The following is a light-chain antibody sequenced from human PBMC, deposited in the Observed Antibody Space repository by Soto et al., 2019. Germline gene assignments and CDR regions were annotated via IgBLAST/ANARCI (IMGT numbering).Light chain of an antibody. Sequence: EIVLTQSPATLSLSPGERATLSCRASQSVSSSYLAWYQQKPGQAPRLLIYGASSRATGIPDRFSGSGSGTDFTLSISRREPEDFAVYFCHQYGGSPGAFGQGTKLEIK. J-gene: IGKJ2*01. V-gene: IGKV3-20*01. CDR2: GAS. CDR3: HQYGGSPGA. CDR1: QSVSSSY.